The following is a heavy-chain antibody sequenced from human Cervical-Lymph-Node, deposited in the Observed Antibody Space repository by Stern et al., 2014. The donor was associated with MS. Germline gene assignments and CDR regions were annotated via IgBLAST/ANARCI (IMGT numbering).Heavy chain of an antibody. J-gene: IGHJ5*02. CDR1: GLTFSNYW. CDR3: SRSSYDFWSGYHNWFGP. V-gene: IGHV3-74*01. D-gene: IGHD3-3*01. CDR2: INGDGSKI. Sequence: EVQLVESGGGLVQPGGSLRLSCAASGLTFSNYWMHWVRQAPGKGLVWVSRINGDGSKIDYADSVKGRFTISRDNAKNTLFLQMNSLRAEDTAVYYCSRSSYDFWSGYHNWFGPWGQGTQVTVSS.